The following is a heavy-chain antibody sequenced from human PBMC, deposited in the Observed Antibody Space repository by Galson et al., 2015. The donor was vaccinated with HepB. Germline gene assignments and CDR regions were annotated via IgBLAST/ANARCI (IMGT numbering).Heavy chain of an antibody. CDR3: ARALNYYGSGRLSGLFDY. V-gene: IGHV4-30-4*01. CDR1: GDSISNGDYY. D-gene: IGHD3-10*01. CDR2: IYYSGTA. Sequence: TCSVSGDSISNGDYYWTWIRQPPGQGLEWLGYIYYSGTAYYNPSLESRLFISVDTSNNQFSLKLNSVTAADTAVYFCARALNYYGSGRLSGLFDYWGQGAPVTVSS. J-gene: IGHJ4*02.